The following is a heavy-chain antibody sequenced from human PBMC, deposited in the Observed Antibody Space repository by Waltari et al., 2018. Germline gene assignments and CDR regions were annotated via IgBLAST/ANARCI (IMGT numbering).Heavy chain of an antibody. CDR2: IYYSGST. CDR1: GGSISSGGYS. J-gene: IGHJ4*02. D-gene: IGHD3-16*01. Sequence: QVQLQESGPGLVKPSQTLSLTCTVSGGSISSGGYSWRWIRQHPGKGLEWIGYIYYSGSTYDNPSLKSRVTISVDTSKNQFSLKRSSVTAADTAVYYCAGGEGATDYWGQGTLVTVSS. CDR3: AGGEGATDY. V-gene: IGHV4-31*03.